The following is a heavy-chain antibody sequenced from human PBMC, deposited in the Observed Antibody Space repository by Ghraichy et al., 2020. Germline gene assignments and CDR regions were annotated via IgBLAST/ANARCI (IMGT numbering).Heavy chain of an antibody. CDR2: ISSSSSTI. J-gene: IGHJ6*02. CDR1: RFTFSSYS. V-gene: IGHV3-48*02. Sequence: GESLNISCAASRFTFSSYSMNWVRQAPGKGLEWVSYISSSSSTIYYADSVKGRFTISRDNAKNSLYLQMNSLRDEDTAVYYCARDRYCSSTSCSYGMDVWGQGTTVTVSS. CDR3: ARDRYCSSTSCSYGMDV. D-gene: IGHD2-2*01.